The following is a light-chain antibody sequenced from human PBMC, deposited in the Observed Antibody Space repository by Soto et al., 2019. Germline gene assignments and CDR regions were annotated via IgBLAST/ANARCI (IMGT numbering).Light chain of an antibody. CDR2: SAS. CDR1: QTISNF. CDR3: QQTYSAPHT. Sequence: PSSLSASVGDRVTITCRASQTISNFLNWYQKKPGKAPTLLIYSASSLQRGVPANFSGRGSGADFTLTISHVRPEDLATYYGQQTYSAPHTFGQGTKVDIK. J-gene: IGKJ2*01. V-gene: IGKV1-39*01.